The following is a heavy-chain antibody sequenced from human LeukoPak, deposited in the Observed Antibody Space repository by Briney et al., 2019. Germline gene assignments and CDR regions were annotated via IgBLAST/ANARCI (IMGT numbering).Heavy chain of an antibody. CDR3: ARDRDGDGFDY. J-gene: IGHJ4*02. Sequence: GGSLRLSCAASGFTFRSYWMSWVRQAPGKGLEWVANINKDGIEKYYADSVKGRFTISRDVTISRDNAKNSLYLQMNSLRAEDTAVYYCARDRDGDGFDYWGQGTLVTVSS. CDR1: GFTFRSYW. V-gene: IGHV3-7*01. CDR2: INKDGIEK. D-gene: IGHD4-17*01.